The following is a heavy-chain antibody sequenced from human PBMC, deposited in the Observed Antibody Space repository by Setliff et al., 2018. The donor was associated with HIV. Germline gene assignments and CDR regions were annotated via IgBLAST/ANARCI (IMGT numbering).Heavy chain of an antibody. CDR3: AKSWGTFGWFDP. CDR1: RFTFSSYA. D-gene: IGHD3-16*01. J-gene: IGHJ5*02. V-gene: IGHV3-23*01. Sequence: PGGSLRLSCVASRFTFSSYAMSWVRQAPGKGLEWVSAISGSGDSTYYADSVKGRFTISRDNSKNTLYLQMNSLRAEDTAVYYCAKSWGTFGWFDPWGQGTLVTVSS. CDR2: ISGSGDST.